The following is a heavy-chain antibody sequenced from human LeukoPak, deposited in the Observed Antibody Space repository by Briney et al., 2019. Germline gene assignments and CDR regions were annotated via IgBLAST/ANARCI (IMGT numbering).Heavy chain of an antibody. CDR3: ATSPGLKKMTTVVKDYFDY. Sequence: GASVKVSCKVSGYTLTELSMHWVRQAPGKGLEWMGGFDPEGGETIYAQKFQGRVTMTEDTSTDTAYMELSSLRSEDTAVYYCATSPGLKKMTTVVKDYFDYWGQGTLVTVSS. V-gene: IGHV1-24*01. J-gene: IGHJ4*02. CDR2: FDPEGGET. CDR1: GYTLTELS. D-gene: IGHD4-23*01.